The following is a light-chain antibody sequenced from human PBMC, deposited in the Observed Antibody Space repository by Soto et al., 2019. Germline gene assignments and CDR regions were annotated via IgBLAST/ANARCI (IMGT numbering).Light chain of an antibody. CDR3: CSYAGRGV. CDR2: EVS. CDR1: SSDVGSYNL. V-gene: IGLV2-23*02. Sequence: QSALTQPASVSGSPGQSITISCTGTSSDVGSYNLVSWYQQHPGKAPKLMIYEVSKRPSGVSNRFSGSKSGNTASLTISGLHAEDEAGYYCCSYAGRGVFGGGTKLTVL. J-gene: IGLJ3*02.